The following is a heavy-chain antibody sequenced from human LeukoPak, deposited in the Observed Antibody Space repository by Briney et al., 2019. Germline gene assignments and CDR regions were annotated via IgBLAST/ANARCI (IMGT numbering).Heavy chain of an antibody. CDR1: GGSISSYY. Sequence: SETLSLACTVSGGSISSYYWSWIRQPPGKGLEWIGYIYYSGSTNYNPSLKSRVTISVDTSKNQFSLKLSSVTAADTAVYYCANLAGGDGSNLGAYFDYWGQGTLVTVSS. V-gene: IGHV4-59*01. CDR3: ANLAGGDGSNLGAYFDY. J-gene: IGHJ4*02. D-gene: IGHD5-24*01. CDR2: IYYSGST.